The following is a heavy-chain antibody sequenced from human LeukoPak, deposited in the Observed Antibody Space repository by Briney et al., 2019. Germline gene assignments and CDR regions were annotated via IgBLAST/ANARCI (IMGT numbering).Heavy chain of an antibody. CDR3: AKDHPNYDFWSGYYDY. CDR1: GFTVSSNY. J-gene: IGHJ4*02. D-gene: IGHD3-3*01. Sequence: PGGSLRLSCAASGFTVSSNYMSWVRQAPGKGLEWVSVIYSGGSTYYADSVKGRFTISRDNSKNTLYLQMNSLRAEDTAVYYCAKDHPNYDFWSGYYDYWGQGTLVTVSS. V-gene: IGHV3-53*01. CDR2: IYSGGST.